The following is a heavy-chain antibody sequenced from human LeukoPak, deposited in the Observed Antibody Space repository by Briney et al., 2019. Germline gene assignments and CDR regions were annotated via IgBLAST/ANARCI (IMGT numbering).Heavy chain of an antibody. Sequence: GGSLRLSCAASGFTFSSYSMNWVRQAPGKGLEWGSSITTSSSYIYYADSVKGRFTISRDNAKSSLYLQMNSLRAEDTAVYYCARDGGDSGFDPWGQGTLVTVSS. CDR2: ITTSSSYI. D-gene: IGHD2-21*02. J-gene: IGHJ5*02. CDR3: ARDGGDSGFDP. CDR1: GFTFSSYS. V-gene: IGHV3-21*01.